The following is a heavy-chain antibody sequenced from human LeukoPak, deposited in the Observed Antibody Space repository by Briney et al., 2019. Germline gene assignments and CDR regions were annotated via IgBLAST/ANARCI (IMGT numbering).Heavy chain of an antibody. D-gene: IGHD6-13*01. V-gene: IGHV4-34*01. CDR3: ARLGGGFGAAAIDY. J-gene: IGHJ4*02. CDR1: GGSFSGYY. Sequence: SETLSLTCAVYGGSFSGYYWSWIRQPPGKGLEWIGEINHSGSTNYNPSLKSRVTISVDTSKNQFSLKLSSVTAADTAVYYCARLGGGFGAAAIDYWGQGTLVTVSS. CDR2: INHSGST.